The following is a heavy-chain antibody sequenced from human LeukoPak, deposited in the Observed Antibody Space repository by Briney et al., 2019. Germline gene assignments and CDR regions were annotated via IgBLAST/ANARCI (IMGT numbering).Heavy chain of an antibody. CDR1: GGSISSTNW. V-gene: IGHV4-4*02. CDR3: ASRGRPPLYYDSRGYPFDY. D-gene: IGHD3-22*01. J-gene: IGHJ4*02. CDR2: IYHSGST. Sequence: PSGTLSLTYAVSGGSISSTNWWSWVRQPPGKGLEWIGEIYHSGSTNYSPSLKSRVTISVDKSKNQFSLKLRSVTAADTAVYYCASRGRPPLYYDSRGYPFDYWGQGTLVTVSS.